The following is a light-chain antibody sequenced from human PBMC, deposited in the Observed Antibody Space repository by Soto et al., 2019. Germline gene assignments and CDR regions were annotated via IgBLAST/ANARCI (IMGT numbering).Light chain of an antibody. CDR2: EVS. CDR3: SSYTTINTLFFV. CDR1: SSDVGNDNF. V-gene: IGLV2-14*01. J-gene: IGLJ1*01. Sequence: QSALTQPASVSGSPGQSITISCTGTSSDVGNDNFVSWYQHHPGKAPKLIIYEVSYRPSGVSHRFSGSKSGNTASLTISGLQSEDEADYYCSSYTTINTLFFVXGNGTKVTV.